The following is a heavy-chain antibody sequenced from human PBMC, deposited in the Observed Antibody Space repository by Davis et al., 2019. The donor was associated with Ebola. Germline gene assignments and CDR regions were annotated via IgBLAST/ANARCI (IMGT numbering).Heavy chain of an antibody. V-gene: IGHV6-1*01. CDR3: ARVGLRGGLDV. CDR2: TYYISRWYN. Sequence: PSETLSLTCVISGASVSSGGSNWIRQSPSRCLEWPGRTYYISRWYNDYAVSVKSLITIKPDTSKNQFSLQLNSVTPEVTALYLCARVGLRGGLDVWGEGTTVTVSS. D-gene: IGHD5-18*01. J-gene: IGHJ6*04. CDR1: GASVSSGG.